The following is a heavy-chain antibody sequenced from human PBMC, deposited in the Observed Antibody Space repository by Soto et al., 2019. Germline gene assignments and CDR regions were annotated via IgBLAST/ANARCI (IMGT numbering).Heavy chain of an antibody. Sequence: ASVKVSCKASGYTFTSYGISWVRQAPGQGLEWMGWISAYNGNTNYAQKLQGRVTMTTDTSTSTAYMELRSLRSDDTAVYYCAREGYGSSWYLGQNPLDAFDIWGQGTMVTVS. J-gene: IGHJ3*02. CDR2: ISAYNGNT. D-gene: IGHD6-13*01. V-gene: IGHV1-18*01. CDR1: GYTFTSYG. CDR3: AREGYGSSWYLGQNPLDAFDI.